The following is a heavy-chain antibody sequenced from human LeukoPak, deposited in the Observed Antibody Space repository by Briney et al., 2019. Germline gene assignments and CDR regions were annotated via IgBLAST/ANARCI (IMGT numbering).Heavy chain of an antibody. CDR1: GFTFSSNA. CDR2: ISGSGGST. Sequence: PGGSLRLSCAAYGFTFSSNAMSWVRQAPGKGLEWVSTISGSGGSTYYADSVKGRFAISRDNSKNTLYLQMNSLRAEDTAVYYCAKAAHYGGNSHVDAFDFWGLGTMVTVSS. V-gene: IGHV3-23*01. CDR3: AKAAHYGGNSHVDAFDF. J-gene: IGHJ3*01. D-gene: IGHD4-23*01.